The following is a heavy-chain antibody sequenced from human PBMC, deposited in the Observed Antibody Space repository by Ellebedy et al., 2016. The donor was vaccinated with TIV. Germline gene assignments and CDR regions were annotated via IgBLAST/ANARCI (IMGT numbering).Heavy chain of an antibody. J-gene: IGHJ5*02. CDR1: GFNFNSYW. CDR2: IYQDGSEK. CDR3: ARRGSYGDYAVHINNFFDR. D-gene: IGHD4-17*01. V-gene: IGHV3-7*01. Sequence: GGSLRLSCAASGFNFNSYWMGWVRQAPGEGLEWVANIYQDGSEKYYVDSAKGRFTISRDNPKKSLYLQMNSLRAEDTAVYYCARRGSYGDYAVHINNFFDRWGQGTPVTVSS.